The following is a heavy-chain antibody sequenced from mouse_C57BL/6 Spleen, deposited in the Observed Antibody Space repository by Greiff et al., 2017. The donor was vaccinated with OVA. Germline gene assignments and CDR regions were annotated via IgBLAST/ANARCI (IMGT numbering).Heavy chain of an antibody. CDR2: IHPNSGST. CDR3: ARGGVYFDY. V-gene: IGHV1-64*01. Sequence: QVHVKQPGAELVKPGASVKLSCKASGYTFTSYWMHWVKQRPGQGLEWIGMIHPNSGSTNYNEKFKSKATLTVDKSSSTAYMQLSSLTSEDSAVYYCARGGVYFDYWGQGTTLTVSS. J-gene: IGHJ2*01. CDR1: GYTFTSYW.